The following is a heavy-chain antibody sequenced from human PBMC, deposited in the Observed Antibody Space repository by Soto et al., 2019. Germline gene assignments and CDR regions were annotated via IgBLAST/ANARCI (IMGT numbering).Heavy chain of an antibody. D-gene: IGHD2-15*01. J-gene: IGHJ6*02. Sequence: ASVKVSCKASGGTFSSYAISWVRQAPGQGLEWMGGIIPIFGTANYAQKFQGRVTITADESTSTAYMELSSLRSEDTAVYYCATSVALGYCSGGSCYGVKYYYYYGMDVWGQGTTVTVSS. CDR1: GGTFSSYA. CDR2: IIPIFGTA. CDR3: ATSVALGYCSGGSCYGVKYYYYYGMDV. V-gene: IGHV1-69*13.